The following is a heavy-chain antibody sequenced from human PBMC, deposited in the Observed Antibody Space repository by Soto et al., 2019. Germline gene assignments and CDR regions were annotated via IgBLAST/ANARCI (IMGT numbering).Heavy chain of an antibody. D-gene: IGHD1-26*01. Sequence: EVQLVESGGGLVQPGGSLRLSCAASGFTFSSYWMNWVRQAPGKGLVWVSRVSSDGSSTNYADSVEGRFTISRDNAKNTRYLQMDSLRAEDTAVYYCTTNRMVGAVDCWGQGTLVTVSS. J-gene: IGHJ1*01. V-gene: IGHV3-74*01. CDR2: VSSDGSST. CDR1: GFTFSSYW. CDR3: TTNRMVGAVDC.